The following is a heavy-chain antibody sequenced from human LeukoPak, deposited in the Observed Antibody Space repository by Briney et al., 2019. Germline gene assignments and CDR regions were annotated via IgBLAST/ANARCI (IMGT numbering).Heavy chain of an antibody. CDR2: IIPIFGTA. Sequence: SVKVSCKASGGTFSSYAISWVRQAPGQGLEWMGGIIPIFGTANYAQKFQGRVTITADESTSTAYMELSSLRSEDTAVYYCAADLVAAAGYYFDYWGQGTLVTVSS. CDR1: GGTFSSYA. D-gene: IGHD6-13*01. V-gene: IGHV1-69*13. J-gene: IGHJ4*02. CDR3: AADLVAAAGYYFDY.